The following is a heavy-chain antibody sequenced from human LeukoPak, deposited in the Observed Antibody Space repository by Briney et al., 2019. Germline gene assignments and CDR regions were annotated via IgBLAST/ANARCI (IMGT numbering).Heavy chain of an antibody. Sequence: GGSLRLSCAASGFTFSSYEMNWVRQAPGKGRGWVPYISSSGSTIYYADSVKGRFTISRDNAKNSLYLQMNSLRAEDTAVYYCARFRSGGRIDYWGQGTLVTVSS. J-gene: IGHJ4*02. CDR2: ISSSGSTI. CDR1: GFTFSSYE. D-gene: IGHD3-10*01. V-gene: IGHV3-48*03. CDR3: ARFRSGGRIDY.